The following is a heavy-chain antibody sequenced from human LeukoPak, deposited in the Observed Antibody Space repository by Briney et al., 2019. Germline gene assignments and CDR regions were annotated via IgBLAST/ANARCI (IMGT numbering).Heavy chain of an antibody. CDR2: IRSKAYGGTT. CDR1: GFTFGDYA. V-gene: IGHV3-49*04. D-gene: IGHD3-9*01. Sequence: GGSLRLSCTASGFTFGDYAMSWVRQAPGKGLEWVGFIRSKAYGGTTEYAASVKGRFTISRDDSKSIAYLQMNSLKTEDTAVYYCTSGAEYYDILTGYYPYYYYGMDVWGQGTTVTVSS. CDR3: TSGAEYYDILTGYYPYYYYGMDV. J-gene: IGHJ6*02.